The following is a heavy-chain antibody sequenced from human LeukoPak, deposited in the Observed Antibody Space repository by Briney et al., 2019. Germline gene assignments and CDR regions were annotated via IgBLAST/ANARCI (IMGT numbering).Heavy chain of an antibody. CDR2: IYYSGST. J-gene: IGHJ6*02. Sequence: SETLSLTCTVSGGSISSYYWSWIRQPPGKGLEWIGYIYYSGSTNYNPSLKSRVTISVDTSKNQFSLKLSSVTAADTAVYYCASSGSYYGSGSYYNDYYYYDMDVWGQGTTVTVSS. D-gene: IGHD3-10*01. CDR1: GGSISSYY. CDR3: ASSGSYYGSGSYYNDYYYYDMDV. V-gene: IGHV4-59*01.